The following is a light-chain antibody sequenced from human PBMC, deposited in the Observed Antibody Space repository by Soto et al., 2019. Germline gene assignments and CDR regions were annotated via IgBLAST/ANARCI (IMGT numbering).Light chain of an antibody. CDR3: SSYTSSSPLV. Sequence: QSALTQPASVSGSPGQSITISCTGTSSDVGGYNYVSWYQHHPGKAPKLMIYEVSNRPSRVSNRFSGSKSGNTASLTISGLQAEDEADYYCSSYTSSSPLVFGTGTKLTVI. J-gene: IGLJ1*01. CDR1: SSDVGGYNY. V-gene: IGLV2-14*01. CDR2: EVS.